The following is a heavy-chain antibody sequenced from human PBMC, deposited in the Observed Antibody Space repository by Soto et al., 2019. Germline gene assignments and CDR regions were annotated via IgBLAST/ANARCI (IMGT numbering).Heavy chain of an antibody. CDR3: AREGARYCSITSCYGAPDY. CDR1: GFTFSSYS. D-gene: IGHD2-2*01. V-gene: IGHV3-48*01. Sequence: EVQLVESGGGLVQPGGSLRLSCAASGFTFSSYSMNWVRRALGKGLEWVSYISSSSSTIYYADSVKGRFTISRDNAKNSLYLQMNSLRAEDTAVYYCAREGARYCSITSCYGAPDYWGQGTLVTVSS. J-gene: IGHJ4*02. CDR2: ISSSSSTI.